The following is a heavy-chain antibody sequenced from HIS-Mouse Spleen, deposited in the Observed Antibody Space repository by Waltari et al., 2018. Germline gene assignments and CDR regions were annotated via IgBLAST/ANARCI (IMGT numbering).Heavy chain of an antibody. CDR2: MNPNSGNT. CDR3: ARVYYDFWSGYYY. Sequence: QVQLVQSGAEVKKHGAAVKVSCKAFGYTLTSYDINWVRQATGKGLEWMGWMNPNSGNTGYAQKFQGRVTMTRNTSISTAYMELSSLRSEDTAVYYCARVYYDFWSGYYYWGQGTLVTVSS. V-gene: IGHV1-8*02. CDR1: GYTLTSYD. J-gene: IGHJ4*02. D-gene: IGHD3-3*01.